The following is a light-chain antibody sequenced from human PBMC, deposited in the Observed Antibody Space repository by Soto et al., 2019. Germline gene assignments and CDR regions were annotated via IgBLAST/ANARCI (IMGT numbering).Light chain of an antibody. CDR1: SSDVGGYNY. Sequence: QSVLTQPPSASGSPGQSVVISCTGTSSDVGGYNYVSCYQQHPGKAPKLMIYEVNKRPSGVPDRFSGSKSGNTASLTVSGPHAEDEADYYCSSYAGSSNVFGTGTKVTVL. CDR2: EVN. V-gene: IGLV2-8*01. J-gene: IGLJ1*01. CDR3: SSYAGSSNV.